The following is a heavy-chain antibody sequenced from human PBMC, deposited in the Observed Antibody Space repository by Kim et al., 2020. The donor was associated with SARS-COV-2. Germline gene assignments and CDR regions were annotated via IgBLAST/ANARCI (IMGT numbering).Heavy chain of an antibody. CDR2: ISSSSSYI. D-gene: IGHD2-15*01. Sequence: GGSLRLSCAASGFTFSSYSMNWVRQAPGKGLEWVSSISSSSSYIYYADSVKGRFTISRDNAKNSLYLQMNSLRAEDTAVYYCAREPHRYCSGGSCHSGDWGQGTLVTVSS. V-gene: IGHV3-21*01. CDR1: GFTFSSYS. J-gene: IGHJ4*02. CDR3: AREPHRYCSGGSCHSGD.